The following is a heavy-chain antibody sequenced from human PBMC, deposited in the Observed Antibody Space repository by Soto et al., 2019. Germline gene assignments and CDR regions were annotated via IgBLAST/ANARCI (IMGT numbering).Heavy chain of an antibody. J-gene: IGHJ4*02. Sequence: GGSLRLSCAASGFTFSSHAIHWVRQAPGKGLDWVAVISDDGSTIYYADSVKGRFTISRDNSKNTLYLQMNSLRAEDTAVYYCARDSGSYLHYWGQGTLVTVSS. D-gene: IGHD3-10*01. CDR1: GFTFSSHA. CDR3: ARDSGSYLHY. CDR2: ISDDGSTI. V-gene: IGHV3-30-3*01.